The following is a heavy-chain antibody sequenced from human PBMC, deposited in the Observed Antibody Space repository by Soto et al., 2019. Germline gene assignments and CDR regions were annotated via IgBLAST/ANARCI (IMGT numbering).Heavy chain of an antibody. CDR1: GYTFTGYY. Sequence: ASVKVSCKASGYTFTGYYIHWVRQAPGQGLEWMGWINTNSGGTNYAQKFQGRVTMTRDTSISTAYMELSRLTSDDTAVYYCASSGWSGYYTDFDDWGQGTLVTVSS. CDR2: INTNSGGT. J-gene: IGHJ4*02. CDR3: ASSGWSGYYTDFDD. D-gene: IGHD3-3*01. V-gene: IGHV1-2*02.